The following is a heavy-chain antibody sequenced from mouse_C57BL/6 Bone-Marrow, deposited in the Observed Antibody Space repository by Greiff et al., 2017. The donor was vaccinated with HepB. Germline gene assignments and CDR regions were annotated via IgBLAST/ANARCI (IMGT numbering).Heavy chain of an antibody. CDR1: GFTFSSYA. V-gene: IGHV5-4*03. J-gene: IGHJ4*01. CDR2: ISDGGSYT. CDR3: ARIFFYYYGSSYAMDY. D-gene: IGHD1-1*01. Sequence: EVKLQESGGGLVKPGGSLKLSCAASGFTFSSYAMSWVRQTPEKRLEWVATISDGGSYTYYPDNVKGRFTISRDNAKNNLYLQMSHLKSEDTAMYYCARIFFYYYGSSYAMDYWGQGTSVTVSS.